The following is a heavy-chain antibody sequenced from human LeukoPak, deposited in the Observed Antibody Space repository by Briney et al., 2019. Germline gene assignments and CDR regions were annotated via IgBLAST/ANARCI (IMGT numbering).Heavy chain of an antibody. J-gene: IGHJ4*02. CDR1: GFTFSNYA. Sequence: PGGSLRLSCAASGFTFSNYAMSWVRQAPGKGLEWVSAISGSGGSTYYADSVKGRFTISRDNSKNTLYLQMNSLRAEDTAVYYCAKVITMIVVVMDFDYWGQGTLVTVSS. CDR2: ISGSGGST. D-gene: IGHD3-22*01. CDR3: AKVITMIVVVMDFDY. V-gene: IGHV3-23*01.